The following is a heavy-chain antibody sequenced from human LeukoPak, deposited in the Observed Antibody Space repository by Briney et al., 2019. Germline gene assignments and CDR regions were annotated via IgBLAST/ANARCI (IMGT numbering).Heavy chain of an antibody. CDR2: ISSSSSTI. V-gene: IGHV3-48*01. CDR3: ARGGGRDYSNLFDY. CDR1: GFTFSSYA. J-gene: IGHJ4*02. Sequence: PGGSLRLSCAASGFTFSSYAMHWVRQAPGKGLEWVSYISSSSSTIYYADSVKGRFTISRDNAKNSLYLQMNSLRAEDTAVYYCARGGGRDYSNLFDYWGQGTLVTVSS. D-gene: IGHD4-11*01.